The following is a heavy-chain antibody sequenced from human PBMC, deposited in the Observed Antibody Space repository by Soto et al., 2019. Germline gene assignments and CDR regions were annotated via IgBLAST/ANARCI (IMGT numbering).Heavy chain of an antibody. CDR3: ARDSRIVARPAMGSVGFDP. V-gene: IGHV3-74*01. Sequence: GGSLRLASAASGFTFGTFWMHWVRQVPEKGLVWVSRIDNDGSSTNYADSVKGRFTISRDNPKNTLYLQMDSLRAEDTAVYYCARDSRIVARPAMGSVGFDPWGQGTLVTVSS. D-gene: IGHD2-2*01. J-gene: IGHJ5*02. CDR2: IDNDGSST. CDR1: GFTFGTFW.